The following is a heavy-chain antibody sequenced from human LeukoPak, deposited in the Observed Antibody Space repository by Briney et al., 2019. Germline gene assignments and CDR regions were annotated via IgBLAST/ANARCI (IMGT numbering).Heavy chain of an antibody. CDR2: IIPIFGTA. V-gene: IGHV1-69*05. J-gene: IGHJ4*02. CDR3: ARDQGHYYDSSGYHTFDY. D-gene: IGHD3-22*01. Sequence: ASVKVSCKASGGTFSSYAISWVRQAPGQGLEWMGGIIPIFGTANYAQKFQGRVTITTDESTSTAYMELSSLRSEDTAVYYCARDQGHYYDSSGYHTFDYWGQGTLVTVPS. CDR1: GGTFSSYA.